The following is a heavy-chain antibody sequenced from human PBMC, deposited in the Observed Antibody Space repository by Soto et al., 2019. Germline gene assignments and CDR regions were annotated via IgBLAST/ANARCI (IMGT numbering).Heavy chain of an antibody. CDR3: ARDAEDIVATSWFDP. Sequence: EVQLVESGGGLVKPGGSLRLSCAASGFTFSSYSMNWVRQAPGKGLEWVSSISSSSSYIYYADSVKGRFTISRDNAKNSLYLQINSLRAEDTAVYYCARDAEDIVATSWFDPWGQGTLVTVSS. V-gene: IGHV3-21*01. J-gene: IGHJ5*02. CDR1: GFTFSSYS. CDR2: ISSSSSYI. D-gene: IGHD5-12*01.